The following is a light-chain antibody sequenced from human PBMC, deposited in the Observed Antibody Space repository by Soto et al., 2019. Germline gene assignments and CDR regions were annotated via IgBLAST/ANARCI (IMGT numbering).Light chain of an antibody. CDR2: GAS. J-gene: IGKJ2*01. CDR1: QSVSSSY. V-gene: IGKV3-20*01. CDR3: QQGDA. Sequence: EIVLTQSPGTLSLSPGESATHSCRASQSVSSSYLAWYQQKPGQAPRLLIYGASSRATGIPDRFSGSGSGTDFTLTISRLEPEDFAVYYCQQGDAFGQGTKLEIK.